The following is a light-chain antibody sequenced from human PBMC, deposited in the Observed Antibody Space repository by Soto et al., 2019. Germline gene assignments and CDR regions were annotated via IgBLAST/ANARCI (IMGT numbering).Light chain of an antibody. J-gene: IGKJ5*01. CDR1: ERVRRN. CDR2: GAS. CDR3: QQYNNWPHT. Sequence: EIVMTQSLVTLSVSPGERATLSCRASERVRRNLAWYQQKPGQDPRLLFYGASTRATVIPARFSGGGSGTECTLTVSSLQAEDFALYYYQQYNNWPHTCGEGTRLEIK. V-gene: IGKV3-15*01.